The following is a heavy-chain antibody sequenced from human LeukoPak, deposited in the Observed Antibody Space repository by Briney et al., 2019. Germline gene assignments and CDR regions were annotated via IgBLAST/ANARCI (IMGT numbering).Heavy chain of an antibody. CDR2: ISGSGGRT. Sequence: GGSLRLSCAASGFTFSNYAMSWVRQAPGKGLEWVSAISGSGGRTYYADSVKGRFTISRDNSKNTLYLQMNSLRAEDTADYYCASSSWYYFDYWGQGTLVTVSS. V-gene: IGHV3-23*01. CDR1: GFTFSNYA. CDR3: ASSSWYYFDY. J-gene: IGHJ4*02. D-gene: IGHD6-13*01.